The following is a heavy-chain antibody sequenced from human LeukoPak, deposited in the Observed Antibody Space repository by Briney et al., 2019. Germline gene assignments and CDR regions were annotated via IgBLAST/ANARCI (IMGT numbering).Heavy chain of an antibody. CDR1: GYTFTGYY. D-gene: IGHD2-2*01. J-gene: IGHJ6*02. CDR3: AREGYCSSTSCYAEDGMDV. Sequence: ASVKVSCKASGYTFTGYYMHWVRQAPGQGLEWMGWINPNSGGTNYAQKFQGRVTMTRDTSISTAYMELSRLRSDDTAVYYCAREGYCSSTSCYAEDGMDVWGQGTTVTVS. V-gene: IGHV1-2*02. CDR2: INPNSGGT.